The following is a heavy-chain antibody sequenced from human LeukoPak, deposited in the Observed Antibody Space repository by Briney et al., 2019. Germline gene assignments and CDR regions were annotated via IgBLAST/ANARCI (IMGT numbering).Heavy chain of an antibody. V-gene: IGHV2-5*01. CDR3: ARSFVDIVVEYYFDY. D-gene: IGHD5-12*01. Sequence: SGPTLVKPTQTLTLTCTFSGFSLSTSGVGVGWIRQPPGKALEWLAFIYWNDYKRYSPSLKSRLTITKGTSKNQVVLTMTNMDPVDTATYYCARSFVDIVVEYYFDYWGQGTLVTVSS. J-gene: IGHJ4*02. CDR2: IYWNDYK. CDR1: GFSLSTSGVG.